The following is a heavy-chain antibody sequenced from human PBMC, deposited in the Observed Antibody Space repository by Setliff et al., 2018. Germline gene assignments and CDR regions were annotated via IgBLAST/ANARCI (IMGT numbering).Heavy chain of an antibody. CDR3: SREWAFDY. CDR1: GFTFGDYT. V-gene: IGHV3-49*04. Sequence: GGSLSLSCTASGFTFGDYTMSWVRQAPGKGLEWVGFIRSKESGGTTEYAASVKGRITISRDDSKSIAYLQMNSLKSEDTAVYYCSREWAFDYWGQGTLVTVSS. CDR2: IRSKESGGTT. J-gene: IGHJ4*02.